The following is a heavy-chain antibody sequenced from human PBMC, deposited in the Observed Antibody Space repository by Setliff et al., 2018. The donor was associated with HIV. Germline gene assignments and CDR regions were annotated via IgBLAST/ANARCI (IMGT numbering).Heavy chain of an antibody. CDR2: INPNNGGT. Sequence: ASVKVSCKASGYTFTGYYMHWVRQAPGQGLEWMGWINPNNGGTNYAQKFQGRVTMTRDTSISTAYMELSGLRSDDSAVYYCARGHNSGWYYYFDYWGQGTLVTVSS. V-gene: IGHV1-2*02. CDR3: ARGHNSGWYYYFDY. D-gene: IGHD6-19*01. CDR1: GYTFTGYY. J-gene: IGHJ4*02.